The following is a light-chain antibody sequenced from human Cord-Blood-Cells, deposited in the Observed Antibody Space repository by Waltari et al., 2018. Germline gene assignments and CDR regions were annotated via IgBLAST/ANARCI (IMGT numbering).Light chain of an antibody. CDR1: QSVSSSY. Sequence: EIALTQSPGTLSLSPVESATLSCRASQSVSSSYLAWYQQKPGQAPRLLIYGASSRATGIPDRFSGSGSGTDFTLTISRLEPEDFAVYYCQQYGSSPPTFGQGTKLEIK. J-gene: IGKJ2*01. CDR2: GAS. V-gene: IGKV3-20*01. CDR3: QQYGSSPPT.